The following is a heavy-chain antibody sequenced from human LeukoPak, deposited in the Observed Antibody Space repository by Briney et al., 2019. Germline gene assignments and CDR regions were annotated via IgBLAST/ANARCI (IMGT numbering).Heavy chain of an antibody. CDR2: ISGSGGST. V-gene: IGHV3-23*01. Sequence: GGSLRLSCAASGFTFEGYGMSWVRQAPGKGLEWVSAISGSGGSTYYADSVKGRFTISRDNSKNTLFLQMNSLRAEDTAVYFCAKGFIYGYSYYFDYWGQGTLVTVSS. CDR1: GFTFEGYG. D-gene: IGHD5-18*01. CDR3: AKGFIYGYSYYFDY. J-gene: IGHJ4*02.